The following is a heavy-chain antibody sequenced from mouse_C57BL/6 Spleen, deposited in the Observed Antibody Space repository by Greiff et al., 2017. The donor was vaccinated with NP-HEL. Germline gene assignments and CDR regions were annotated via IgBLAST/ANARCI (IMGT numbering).Heavy chain of an antibody. Sequence: VQLQQSGAELVRPGASVKLSCTASGFNIKDDYMHWVKQRPEQGLEWIGWIDPENGDTEYASKFQGKATITADTSSNTAYLQLSSLTSEDTAVYYCTNPYSNYPFDYWGQGTTLTVSS. CDR1: GFNIKDDY. J-gene: IGHJ2*01. V-gene: IGHV14-4*01. D-gene: IGHD2-5*01. CDR3: TNPYSNYPFDY. CDR2: IDPENGDT.